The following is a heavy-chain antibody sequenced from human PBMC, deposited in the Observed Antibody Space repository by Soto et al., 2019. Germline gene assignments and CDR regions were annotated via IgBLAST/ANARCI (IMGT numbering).Heavy chain of an antibody. CDR2: ISAYNGNT. Sequence: QVQLVQSGAEVKKPGASVKVSCKASGYTFTSYGISWVRQAPGQGLEWMGWISAYNGNTNYAQKTQGRVPMTTDTSTSTAYMELRILRSDDTAVYYCARPGDFWSGYSDYYYYYMDVWGKGTTVTVSS. D-gene: IGHD3-3*01. CDR3: ARPGDFWSGYSDYYYYYMDV. CDR1: GYTFTSYG. J-gene: IGHJ6*03. V-gene: IGHV1-18*01.